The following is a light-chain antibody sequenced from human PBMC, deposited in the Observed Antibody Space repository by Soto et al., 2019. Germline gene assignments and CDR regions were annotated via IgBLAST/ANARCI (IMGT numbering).Light chain of an antibody. CDR2: DAS. V-gene: IGKV1-5*01. Sequence: DIPMTQSPSTLSASVGDRVTITFRASQSISSWLAWYQQKPGKAPKLLIYDASSLESGVPSRFSGSVSGTEFDLTISSLQPDDFATYYCQQYNSYSWTFGQGTKVEIK. J-gene: IGKJ1*01. CDR1: QSISSW. CDR3: QQYNSYSWT.